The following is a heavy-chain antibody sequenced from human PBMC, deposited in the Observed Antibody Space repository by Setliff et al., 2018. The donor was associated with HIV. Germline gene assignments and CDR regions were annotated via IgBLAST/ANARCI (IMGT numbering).Heavy chain of an antibody. V-gene: IGHV4-4*07. D-gene: IGHD2-15*01. Sequence: SETLSLTCRVSGGSIRDYYWNWIRQPAGKGLEWIGRIYTSGSTNYNPSLKSRVTISVDTSKNQFSLKLSSVTAADTAVYFCARGFKNEYEFSGYMDVWGNGTMVTVSS. J-gene: IGHJ6*03. CDR2: IYTSGST. CDR1: GGSIRDYY. CDR3: ARGFKNEYEFSGYMDV.